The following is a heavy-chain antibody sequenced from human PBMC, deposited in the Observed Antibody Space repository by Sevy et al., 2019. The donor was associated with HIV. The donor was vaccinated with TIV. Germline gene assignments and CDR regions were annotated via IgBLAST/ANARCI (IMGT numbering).Heavy chain of an antibody. CDR3: ARVGPHDYGDYEGYYYYGMDV. Sequence: GGSLRLSCAASGFTFSSYSMNWVRQAPGKGLEWVSSISSSSSYIYYADSVKGRFTISRDNAKNSLYLQMNSLRAEDTAVYYCARVGPHDYGDYEGYYYYGMDVWGQGTMVTVSS. CDR1: GFTFSSYS. J-gene: IGHJ6*02. CDR2: ISSSSSYI. D-gene: IGHD4-17*01. V-gene: IGHV3-21*01.